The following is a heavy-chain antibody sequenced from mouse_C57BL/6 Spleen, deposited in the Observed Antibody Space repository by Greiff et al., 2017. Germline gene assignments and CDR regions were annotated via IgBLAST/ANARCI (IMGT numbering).Heavy chain of an antibody. V-gene: IGHV1-52*01. CDR2: IDPSDSET. CDR3: ARSDYGSSSRY. Sequence: VQLKQPGAELVRPGSSVKLSCKASGYTFTSYWMHWVKQRPIQGLEWIGNIDPSDSETHYNQKFKDKATLTVDKSSSTAYMQLSSLTSEDSAVYYCARSDYGSSSRYWGQGTTLTVSS. J-gene: IGHJ2*01. D-gene: IGHD1-1*01. CDR1: GYTFTSYW.